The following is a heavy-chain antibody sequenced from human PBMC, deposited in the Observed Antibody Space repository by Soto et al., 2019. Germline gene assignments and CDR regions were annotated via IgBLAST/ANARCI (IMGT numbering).Heavy chain of an antibody. CDR1: GGTFSSYT. V-gene: IGHV1-69*08. CDR3: ARELMTTVTTARKNDY. CDR2: IIPILGIA. Sequence: QVQLVQSGAEVKKPGSSVKVSCKASGGTFSSYTISWVRQAPGQGLEWMGRIIPILGIANYAQKFQGRVTITADKSTSTAYMELSSLRSEDTAVYYCARELMTTVTTARKNDYWGQGTLVTVSS. J-gene: IGHJ4*02. D-gene: IGHD4-17*01.